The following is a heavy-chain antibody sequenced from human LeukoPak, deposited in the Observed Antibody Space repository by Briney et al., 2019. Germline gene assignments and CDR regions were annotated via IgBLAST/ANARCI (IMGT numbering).Heavy chain of an antibody. CDR2: IYYSGST. Sequence: SETLSLTCTVSGRSISSYYWSWIRQPPGKGLEWIGYIYYSGSTNYNPSLKSRVTISVDTSKNQFSLKLSSVTAADTAVYYCARAPVYSSSWYRLDYWGQGTLVTVSS. CDR3: ARAPVYSSSWYRLDY. V-gene: IGHV4-59*01. D-gene: IGHD6-13*01. CDR1: GRSISSYY. J-gene: IGHJ4*02.